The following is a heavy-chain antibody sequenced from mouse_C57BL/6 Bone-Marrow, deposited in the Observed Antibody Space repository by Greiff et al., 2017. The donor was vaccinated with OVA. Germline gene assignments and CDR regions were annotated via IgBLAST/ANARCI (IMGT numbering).Heavy chain of an antibody. Sequence: VQLQQSGPELVKPGASVKISCKASGYTFTDYYMNWVKQSHGKSLEWIGDINPNNGGTSYNQKFKGKATLTVDKSSSTAYMELRSLTSEDSAVYYCARVNKDGSSRCFAYWGQGTTVTVSA. V-gene: IGHV1-26*01. D-gene: IGHD1-1*01. J-gene: IGHJ3*01. CDR3: ARVNKDGSSRCFAY. CDR2: INPNNGGT. CDR1: GYTFTDYY.